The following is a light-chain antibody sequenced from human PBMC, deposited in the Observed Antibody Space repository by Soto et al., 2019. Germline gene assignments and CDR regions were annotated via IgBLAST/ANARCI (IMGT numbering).Light chain of an antibody. CDR1: SSDVGGYDY. CDR2: EVA. J-gene: IGLJ3*02. CDR3: SSHSSSNTLVV. Sequence: QSALTQPASVSGSPGQSITISCTGSSSDVGGYDYVSWYQHQPGKAPKLMIYEVASRPSGVSNRFSGSKSGNTASLPIAGLRAEDEGDYYCSSHSSSNTLVVFGGGTKLTVL. V-gene: IGLV2-14*01.